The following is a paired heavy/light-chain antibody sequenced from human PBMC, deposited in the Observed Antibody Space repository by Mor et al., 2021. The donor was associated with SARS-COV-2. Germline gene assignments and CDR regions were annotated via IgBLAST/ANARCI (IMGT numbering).Heavy chain of an antibody. Sequence: QIQLQQSGPGLVKPSQTLSLTCAISGDSVSSITAAWNWIRQSPSRGLEWLGRTYYRSKWYFDYAVSVKSRITITPDISKNQFSLQLKSVTPEDSAVYYCARDTTNCYDYWGQGSLVTVSS. CDR2: TYYRSKWYF. CDR1: GDSVSSITAA. V-gene: IGHV6-1*01. CDR3: ARDTTNCYDY. D-gene: IGHD1-26*01. J-gene: IGHJ4*02.
Light chain of an antibody. CDR2: QDT. CDR1: KLGDQY. J-gene: IGLJ2*01. V-gene: IGLV3-1*01. CDR3: QAWDNTVI. Sequence: SYELTQPPSVSVSPGQTATIICSGDKLGDQYASWYQQKPGQSPLLVIYQDTKRPSGIPERFSGSNSGNTATLTISGTQAMDEADYYCQAWDNTVIFGGGTKLTVL.